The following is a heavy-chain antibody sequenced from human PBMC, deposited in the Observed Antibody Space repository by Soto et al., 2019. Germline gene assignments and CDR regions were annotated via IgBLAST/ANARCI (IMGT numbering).Heavy chain of an antibody. Sequence: GGSLRLSCAASGFTFSSYAMHWVRQAPGKGLEWVAVISYDGSNKYYADSVKGRFTISRDNSKNTLYLQMNSLRAEDTTVYYCARTYDFWSGYVDYWGQGTLVTVSS. V-gene: IGHV3-30-3*01. CDR3: ARTYDFWSGYVDY. CDR2: ISYDGSNK. CDR1: GFTFSSYA. D-gene: IGHD3-3*01. J-gene: IGHJ4*02.